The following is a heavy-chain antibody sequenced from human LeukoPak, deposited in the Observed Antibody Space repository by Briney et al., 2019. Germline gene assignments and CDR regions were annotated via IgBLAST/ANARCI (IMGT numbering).Heavy chain of an antibody. Sequence: ASVKVSRKASGYTFTDYYIHWVRQAPGQGLEWMGLIHPNSGDTYYAQKFRGRVTMTRDTSITTAYMELDRLTSDDTAVYYCARDYSGSYTHWAQGTLVTISS. V-gene: IGHV1-2*06. J-gene: IGHJ4*02. D-gene: IGHD1-26*01. CDR1: GYTFTDYY. CDR2: IHPNSGDT. CDR3: ARDYSGSYTH.